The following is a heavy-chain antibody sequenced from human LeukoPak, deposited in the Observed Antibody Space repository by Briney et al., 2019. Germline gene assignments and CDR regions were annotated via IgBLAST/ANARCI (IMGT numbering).Heavy chain of an antibody. Sequence: GGSLRLSCAASGFTFSSYAMHWVRQAPGKGLEYVSAISSNGGSTYYANSVKGRFTISRDNSKNTLYLQMGSLRAEDMAVYYCARDAPNDYGDLFAEPHWYFDLWGRGTLVTVSS. V-gene: IGHV3-64*01. CDR1: GFTFSSYA. CDR3: ARDAPNDYGDLFAEPHWYFDL. CDR2: ISSNGGST. D-gene: IGHD4-17*01. J-gene: IGHJ2*01.